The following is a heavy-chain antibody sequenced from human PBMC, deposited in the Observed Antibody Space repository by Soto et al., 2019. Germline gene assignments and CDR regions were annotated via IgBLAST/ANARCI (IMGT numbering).Heavy chain of an antibody. CDR2: INHSGST. Sequence: PSETLSLTCAVYGGSFSGYYWSWIRQPPGKGLEWIGEINHSGSTNYNPSLKSRVTISVDTSKNQFSLKLSSVTAADTAVYYCARLARGSSSRKIIYYYYYYGMDVWGQGTTVTVSS. J-gene: IGHJ6*02. D-gene: IGHD6-6*01. V-gene: IGHV4-34*01. CDR1: GGSFSGYY. CDR3: ARLARGSSSRKIIYYYYYYGMDV.